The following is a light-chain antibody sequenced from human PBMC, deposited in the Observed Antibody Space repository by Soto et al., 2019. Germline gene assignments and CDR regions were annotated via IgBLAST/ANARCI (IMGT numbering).Light chain of an antibody. CDR2: DND. CDR1: SSNIGNNY. V-gene: IGLV1-51*01. CDR3: ATWDSSLSAGV. Sequence: QSALTQPPSVSAAPGQKVTISCSGSSSNIGNNYVSWYQQLPGTAPKLLIYDNDKRPSGIPDRFSGSKSGTSATPGVTGLQTGDEADYYCATWDSSLSAGVFGGGTQLTVL. J-gene: IGLJ2*01.